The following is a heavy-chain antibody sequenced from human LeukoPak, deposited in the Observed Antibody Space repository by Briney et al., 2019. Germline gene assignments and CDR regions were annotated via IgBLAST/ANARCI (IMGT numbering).Heavy chain of an antibody. CDR3: AGGRGYTYGVIYDHYYMDV. D-gene: IGHD5-18*01. J-gene: IGHJ6*03. CDR2: IKQDGSEK. CDR1: GGSIITNDYW. Sequence: PSETLSLTCVVSGGSIITNDYWWGWIRQPPGKGLEWVANIKQDGSEKKYVNSVKGRFTISRDNAKNSLYLQMNSLGAEDTAVYYCAGGRGYTYGVIYDHYYMDVWGKGTTVTISS. V-gene: IGHV3-7*04.